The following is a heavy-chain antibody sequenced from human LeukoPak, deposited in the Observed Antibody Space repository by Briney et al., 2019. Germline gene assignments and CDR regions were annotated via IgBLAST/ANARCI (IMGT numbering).Heavy chain of an antibody. Sequence: PGGSLRLSRAASGFTFSSYWMHWVRQGPGKGLVCVSRINSDGSSTSYADSVKGRFTISRDNAKNTLYLQMNSLRAEDTAVYYCARAYCSGGSCYRNWFDPWGQGTLVTVSS. CDR2: INSDGSST. J-gene: IGHJ5*02. D-gene: IGHD2-15*01. V-gene: IGHV3-74*01. CDR3: ARAYCSGGSCYRNWFDP. CDR1: GFTFSSYW.